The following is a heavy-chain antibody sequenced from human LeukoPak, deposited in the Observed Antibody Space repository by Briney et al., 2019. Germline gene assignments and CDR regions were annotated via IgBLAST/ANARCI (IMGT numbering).Heavy chain of an antibody. CDR1: GFTFSGSD. Sequence: GGSLRLSCAASGFTFSGSDMHWVRQASGKGLEWVGRIRSKGNSYATAYAASVKGRFTISRDDSKNTAYLQMNSLKTEDTAVYYCTRLLGAADTTWGQGTLVTVSS. D-gene: IGHD6-13*01. V-gene: IGHV3-73*01. J-gene: IGHJ5*02. CDR2: IRSKGNSYAT. CDR3: TRLLGAADTT.